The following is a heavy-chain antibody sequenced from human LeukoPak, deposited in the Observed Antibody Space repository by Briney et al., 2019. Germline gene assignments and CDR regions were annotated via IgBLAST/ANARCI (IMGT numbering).Heavy chain of an antibody. CDR3: ARGRKRVFGVITSRVWFDS. Sequence: SETLSLTCTVSGGSISSSSYYWGWIRQPPGKGLELNGRIYYSGSTYYNPSLKSRATISVNTSKNQLFLKLSSVTAADTAAYYWARGRKRVFGVITSRVWFDSWGQGTLVTVSS. CDR1: GGSISSSSYY. CDR2: IYYSGST. D-gene: IGHD3-3*01. V-gene: IGHV4-39*01. J-gene: IGHJ5*01.